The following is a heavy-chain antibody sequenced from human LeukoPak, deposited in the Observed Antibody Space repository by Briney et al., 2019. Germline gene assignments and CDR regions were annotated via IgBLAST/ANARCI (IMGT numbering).Heavy chain of an antibody. D-gene: IGHD2/OR15-2a*01. Sequence: PGGSLRLSCAASGFTFSSYAMSWVRQAPGKGLEWVSSISGRDGSTYNADSVKGRFTISRDNSKNTPYLQMNSLRAEDTAVYYCARAGNIRFDYWGQGTLVTVSS. CDR2: ISGRDGST. CDR3: ARAGNIRFDY. CDR1: GFTFSSYA. V-gene: IGHV3-23*01. J-gene: IGHJ4*02.